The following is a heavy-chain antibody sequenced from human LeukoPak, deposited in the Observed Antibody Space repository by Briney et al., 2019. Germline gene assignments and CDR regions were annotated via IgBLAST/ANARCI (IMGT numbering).Heavy chain of an antibody. D-gene: IGHD3-10*01. J-gene: IGHJ4*02. CDR3: ARGPGRLLWFGESTHDY. V-gene: IGHV1-46*01. CDR2: INPSGGST. CDR1: GYTFTSYY. Sequence: ASVKVSCKASGYTFTSYYMHWVRQAPGQGLEWMGIINPSGGSTSYAQKFQGRVTMTRDTSTSTVYMELNSLRSEDTAVYYCARGPGRLLWFGESTHDYWGQGTLVTVSS.